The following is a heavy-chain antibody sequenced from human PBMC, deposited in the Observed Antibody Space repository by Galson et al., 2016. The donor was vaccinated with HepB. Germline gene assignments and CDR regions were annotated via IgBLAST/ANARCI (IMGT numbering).Heavy chain of an antibody. CDR3: ARGVTIFGVVTNPSDV. Sequence: SLRLSCAASGFIFRSYGMHWVRQAPGKGLEWVAVIRYAGSNKYYADSVKGRFTISRDNSKNTLYLQMDSLRAEDTAVYYCARGVTIFGVVTNPSDVWGQGTTVTVSS. CDR1: GFIFRSYG. CDR2: IRYAGSNK. D-gene: IGHD3-3*01. V-gene: IGHV3-33*01. J-gene: IGHJ6*01.